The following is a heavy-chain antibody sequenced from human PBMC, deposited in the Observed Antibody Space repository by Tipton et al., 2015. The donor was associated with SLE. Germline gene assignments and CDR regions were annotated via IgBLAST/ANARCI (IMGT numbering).Heavy chain of an antibody. Sequence: TLFLTCTVSGGSISSGDYYWSWIRLPAGKGLEWIGRIYTSGSTNSNPSLKSRVTISVDTSKNQFSLRLSSVTAADTAVYYCARRGYKSWYFDLWGRGALVTVSS. CDR1: GGSISSGDYY. CDR2: IYTSGST. J-gene: IGHJ2*01. D-gene: IGHD5-24*01. V-gene: IGHV4-61*02. CDR3: ARRGYKSWYFDL.